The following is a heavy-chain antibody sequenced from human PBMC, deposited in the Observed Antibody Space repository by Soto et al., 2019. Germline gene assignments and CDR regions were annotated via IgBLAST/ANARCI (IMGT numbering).Heavy chain of an antibody. D-gene: IGHD3-16*01. CDR2: ISHSGSTT. CDR3: ARALFGSYYYDYQRDF. V-gene: IGHV3-48*03. Sequence: EVQLVESGGGLVQPGGSLRLSCAASGFTFSSYEMNWVRQAPGKGLEWVSYISHSGSTTSYADSVMGRFTISRDDAKNSLYLQMHSLRAEATAIYFCARALFGSYYYDYQRDFWGQGTTVTVS. J-gene: IGHJ6*02. CDR1: GFTFSSYE.